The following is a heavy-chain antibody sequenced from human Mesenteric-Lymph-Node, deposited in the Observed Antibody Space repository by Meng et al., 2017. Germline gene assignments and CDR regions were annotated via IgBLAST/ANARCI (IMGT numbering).Heavy chain of an antibody. Sequence: QGQLPPGGAGLLKPSETLSLTCAVYGGSFSGYYWSWIRQPPGKGLEWIGYIYYSGRTYYNPSLESRVTMSVDTSKNQFSLNLNSVTAADTAVYFCARGELLWDYWGQGTLVTVSS. J-gene: IGHJ4*02. CDR1: GGSFSGYY. CDR2: IYYSGRT. D-gene: IGHD2-2*01. V-gene: IGHV4-34*11. CDR3: ARGELLWDY.